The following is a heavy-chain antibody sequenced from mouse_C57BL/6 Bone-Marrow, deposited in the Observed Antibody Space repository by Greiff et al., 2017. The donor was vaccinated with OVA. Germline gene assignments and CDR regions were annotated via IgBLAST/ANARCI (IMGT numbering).Heavy chain of an antibody. CDR3: ARHNYGSSYWYFDV. D-gene: IGHD1-1*01. CDR1: GFTFSDYY. Sequence: DVMLVESGGGLVQPGGSLKLSCAASGFTFSDYYMYWVRQTPEKRLEWVAYISNGGGSTYYPDTVKGRFTISRDNAKNTLYLQMSRLKSEDTAMYYCARHNYGSSYWYFDVWGTGTTVTVSS. V-gene: IGHV5-12*01. J-gene: IGHJ1*03. CDR2: ISNGGGST.